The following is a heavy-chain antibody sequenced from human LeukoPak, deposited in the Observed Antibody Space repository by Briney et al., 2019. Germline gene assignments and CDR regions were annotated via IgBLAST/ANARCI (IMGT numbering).Heavy chain of an antibody. D-gene: IGHD4-17*01. CDR1: GGSFSGYY. Sequence: SETLSLTCAVYGGSFSGYYWSWIRQPPGKGLEWIGEINHSGSTNYNPSLKSRVTISVDTSKNQFSLKLSSVTAADTAVYYCARRPTVTTGNYWFDPWGQGTLVTVSS. CDR2: INHSGST. CDR3: ARRPTVTTGNYWFDP. V-gene: IGHV4-34*01. J-gene: IGHJ5*02.